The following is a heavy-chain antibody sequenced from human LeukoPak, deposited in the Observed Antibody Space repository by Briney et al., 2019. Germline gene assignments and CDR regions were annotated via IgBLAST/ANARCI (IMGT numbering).Heavy chain of an antibody. Sequence: GGSLRLSCAASGLTFSGSAMHWVRQASGKGLEWVGRIRSKANGYTAAYGASVKGRFTISRDDSQRATYVQMNSLKIEDTAVYYCTRLAGGDAFDIWGPGTMVTVSS. J-gene: IGHJ3*02. CDR3: TRLAGGDAFDI. CDR2: IRSKANGYTA. D-gene: IGHD2-15*01. V-gene: IGHV3-73*01. CDR1: GLTFSGSA.